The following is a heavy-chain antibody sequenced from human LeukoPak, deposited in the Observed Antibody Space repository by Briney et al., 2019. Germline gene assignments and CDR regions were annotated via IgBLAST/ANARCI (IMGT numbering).Heavy chain of an antibody. D-gene: IGHD6-6*01. CDR2: ISAYNGNT. J-gene: IGHJ4*02. V-gene: IGHV1-18*01. CDR3: ARPSPYLYSSSSGLGY. CDR1: GYTFTSYG. Sequence: ASVKVSCKASGYTFTSYGISWVRQAPGQGLEWMGWISAYNGNTNYAQKLQGRVTMTTDTSTSTAYMELRSLRSDDTAVYYCARPSPYLYSSSSGLGYWGQGTLVTVSS.